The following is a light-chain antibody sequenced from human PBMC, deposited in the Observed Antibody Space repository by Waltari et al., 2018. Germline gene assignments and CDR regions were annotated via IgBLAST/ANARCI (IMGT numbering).Light chain of an antibody. CDR3: CSHAGSSTL. CDR1: SSDVGRYNL. CDR2: EGS. J-gene: IGLJ2*01. V-gene: IGLV2-23*01. Sequence: QSALTQPASVSGSPGQSITISCTGTSSDVGRYNLVSWYQHHPGKAPKLMIYEGSKRPSGVSNRFSGSKSGNTASLTISGLQAEDEADYYCCSHAGSSTLFGGGTKLTVL.